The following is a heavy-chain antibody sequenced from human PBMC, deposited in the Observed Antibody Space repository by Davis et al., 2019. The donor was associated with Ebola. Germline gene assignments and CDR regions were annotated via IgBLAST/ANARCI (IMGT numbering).Heavy chain of an antibody. J-gene: IGHJ6*02. CDR2: IIPILGIA. V-gene: IGHV1-69*04. CDR3: ARESIAARRTYYGMDV. CDR1: GGTFSSYA. D-gene: IGHD6-6*01. Sequence: SVKVSCKASGGTFSSYAISWVRQAPGQGLEWMGRIIPILGIANYAQKFQGRVTITADTSASTAYMELSSLRSEDTAVYYCARESIAARRTYYGMDVWGQGTTVTVSS.